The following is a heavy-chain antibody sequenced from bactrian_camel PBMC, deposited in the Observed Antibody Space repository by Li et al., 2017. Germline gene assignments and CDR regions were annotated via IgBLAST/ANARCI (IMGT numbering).Heavy chain of an antibody. CDR2: FIYTFRRTT. CDR3: AADVGSMSGNCRPNY. D-gene: IGHD6*01. V-gene: IGHV3S53*01. Sequence: QVQLVESGGGSVQPGGSLRLSCAASGNTYNLNCLGWFRQAPGMEREQVAVFIYTFRRTTHYAESVKGRFTISRDEAKNTVYLQMNNLKPEDTAMYYCAADVGSMSGNCRPNYWGQGTQVTVTS. J-gene: IGHJ4*01. CDR1: GNTYNLNC.